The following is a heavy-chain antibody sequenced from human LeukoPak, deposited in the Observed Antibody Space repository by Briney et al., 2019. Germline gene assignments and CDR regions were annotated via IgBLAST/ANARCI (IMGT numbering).Heavy chain of an antibody. CDR1: GGSISSGGYY. CDR3: ARDHDYDFWSGYYGGYYFDY. CDR2: IYHSGST. J-gene: IGHJ4*02. D-gene: IGHD3-3*01. V-gene: IGHV4-30-2*01. Sequence: SETLSLTCTVSGGSISSGGYYWSWIRQPPGKGLEWIGYIYHSGSTYYNPSLKSRVTMSVDTSKNQFSLKLSSVTAADTAVYYCARDHDYDFWSGYYGGYYFDYWGQGTLVTVSS.